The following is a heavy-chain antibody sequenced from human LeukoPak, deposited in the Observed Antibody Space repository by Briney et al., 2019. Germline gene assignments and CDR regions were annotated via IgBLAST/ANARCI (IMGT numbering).Heavy chain of an antibody. CDR3: ARGGYYGAGNDFRFDP. CDR2: INHSGST. V-gene: IGHV4-34*01. J-gene: IGHJ5*02. Sequence: SETLSLTCAVYGGSFSGYYWSWIRQPPGKGLEWIGEINHSGSTNYNPSLKSRVTISVDTSKNQFSLKLKSVTAADTAVYYCARGGYYGAGNDFRFDPWGQGTLVTVSS. CDR1: GGSFSGYY. D-gene: IGHD3-10*01.